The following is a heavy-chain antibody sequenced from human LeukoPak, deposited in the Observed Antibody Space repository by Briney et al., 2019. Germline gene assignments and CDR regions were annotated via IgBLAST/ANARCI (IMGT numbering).Heavy chain of an antibody. V-gene: IGHV4-30-2*02. D-gene: IGHD3-16*01. CDR3: ARSIAFGYDAFDI. J-gene: IGHJ3*02. CDR2: IYHSGST. Sequence: SQTLSLTCAVSGGSISSGGYSWSWIRQPPGKGLEWIGYIYHSGSTYYNPSLKSRVTISVDRSKNQFSLRLSSVTAADTAVYYCARSIAFGYDAFDIWGQGTMVTVSS. CDR1: GGSISSGGYS.